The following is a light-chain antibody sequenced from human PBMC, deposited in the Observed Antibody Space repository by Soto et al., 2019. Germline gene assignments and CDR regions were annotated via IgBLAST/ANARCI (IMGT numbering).Light chain of an antibody. CDR1: QNVNKW. Sequence: DIQMTQSPSTLSASVGDRVTITCRASQNVNKWLAWFQQKPGKVPKLLIFDASTLQTGVPSRFGGGGSGTEFTLTISGLQPDDFATYYCQQYNSYSPWTFGPGTKGEI. CDR3: QQYNSYSPWT. J-gene: IGKJ1*01. CDR2: DAS. V-gene: IGKV1-5*01.